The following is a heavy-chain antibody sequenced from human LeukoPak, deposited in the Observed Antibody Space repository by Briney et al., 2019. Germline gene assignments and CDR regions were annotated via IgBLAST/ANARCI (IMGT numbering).Heavy chain of an antibody. CDR3: ARIPRVLLWFGELSYGMDV. CDR2: IYHSGST. V-gene: IGHV4-30-2*01. Sequence: SQTLSLTCAVSGGSISSGGYSWSWIRQPPGKGLEWIGYIYHSGSTYYNPSLKSRVTISVDRSKNQFSLKVSSVTAADTAVYYCARIPRVLLWFGELSYGMDVWGKGTTVTVSS. J-gene: IGHJ6*04. D-gene: IGHD3-10*01. CDR1: GGSISSGGYS.